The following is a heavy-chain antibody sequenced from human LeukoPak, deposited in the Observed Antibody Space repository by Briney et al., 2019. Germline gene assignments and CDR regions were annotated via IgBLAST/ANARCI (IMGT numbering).Heavy chain of an antibody. CDR1: GGSISSGSHY. CDR3: ARGRLLEWFDS. D-gene: IGHD3-3*01. CDR2: ISDSGST. V-gene: IGHV4-61*01. Sequence: SETLSLTCIVSGGSISSGSHYWSWIREPPGKRLEWIGCISDSGSTNYNPSLKSRVTISVDTSKSQFSLKLSSVTAADTAVYYCARGRLLEWFDSWGQGTLVSVSS. J-gene: IGHJ5*02.